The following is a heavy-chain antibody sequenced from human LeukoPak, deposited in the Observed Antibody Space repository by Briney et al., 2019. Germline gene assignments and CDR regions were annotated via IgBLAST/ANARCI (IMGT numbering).Heavy chain of an antibody. CDR2: VYHSGST. Sequence: SESLSLTCAVYGGSFTNYHWSWIRQPPGKGLEWIGYVYHSGSTYYNPSLKSRVTISVDRSKNQFSLKLSSVTAADTAVYYCARIDSSGPNWFDPWGQGTLVTVSS. CDR1: GGSFTNYH. V-gene: IGHV4-34*01. D-gene: IGHD3-22*01. CDR3: ARIDSSGPNWFDP. J-gene: IGHJ5*02.